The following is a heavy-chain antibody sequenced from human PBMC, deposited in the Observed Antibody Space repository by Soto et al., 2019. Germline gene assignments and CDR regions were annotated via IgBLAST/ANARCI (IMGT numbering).Heavy chain of an antibody. CDR2: IIPIFGTA. CDR1: GGTFSSYA. Sequence: SVKVSCKASGGTFSSYAISWVRQAPGQGLEWMGGIIPIFGTANYAQKFQGRVTITADESTSTAYMELSSLRSEDTAVYYCARVRIVVVPAAIPYYYGMDVWGQGTTVTVSS. V-gene: IGHV1-69*13. D-gene: IGHD2-2*01. CDR3: ARVRIVVVPAAIPYYYGMDV. J-gene: IGHJ6*02.